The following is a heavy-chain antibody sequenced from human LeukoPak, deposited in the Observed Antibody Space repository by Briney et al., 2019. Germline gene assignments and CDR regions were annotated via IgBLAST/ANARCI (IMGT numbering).Heavy chain of an antibody. V-gene: IGHV4-4*07. J-gene: IGHJ4*02. Sequence: PSETLSLTCIVSGDSISTYYWSWIRQPAGKGLEWIGRIYSSGSTNYNPSLESRVTMSIATSKNQFSLKVRSVTVADTAVYYCARDRSQYDWNYGDFDYWGRGTLVTVSS. D-gene: IGHD1-7*01. CDR2: IYSSGST. CDR1: GDSISTYY. CDR3: ARDRSQYDWNYGDFDY.